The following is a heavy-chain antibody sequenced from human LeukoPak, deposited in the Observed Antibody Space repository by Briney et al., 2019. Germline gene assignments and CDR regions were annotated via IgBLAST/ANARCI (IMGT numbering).Heavy chain of an antibody. CDR2: IWYDGSNK. J-gene: IGHJ6*02. CDR1: GFTFSSYG. CDR3: AAGGVWVVPAAIDYYYYGMDV. V-gene: IGHV3-33*01. Sequence: GGSLRLSCAASGFTFSSYGMHWVRQAPGKGLEWVAVIWYDGSNKYYADSVKGRFTISRDNSKNTLYLQMNSLRAEDTAVYYCAAGGVWVVPAAIDYYYYGMDVWGQGTTVTVSS. D-gene: IGHD2-2*02.